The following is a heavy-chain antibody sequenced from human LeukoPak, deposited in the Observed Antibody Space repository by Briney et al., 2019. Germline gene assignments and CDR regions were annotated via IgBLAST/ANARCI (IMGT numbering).Heavy chain of an antibody. CDR1: GFTFSSYA. CDR3: ARDRSGSHVD. CDR2: ISGSGGST. Sequence: QAGGSLRLSCAASGFTFSSYAMSWVRQAPGKGLEWVSAISGSGGSTYYADSVKGRFTISRDNAKNSLYLQMNSLRAEDTAVYYCARDRSGSHVDWVQGTLVTVSS. V-gene: IGHV3-23*01. D-gene: IGHD1-26*01. J-gene: IGHJ4*02.